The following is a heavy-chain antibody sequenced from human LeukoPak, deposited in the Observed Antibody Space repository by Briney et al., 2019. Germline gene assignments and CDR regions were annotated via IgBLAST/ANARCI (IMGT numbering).Heavy chain of an antibody. J-gene: IGHJ4*02. V-gene: IGHV3-23*01. D-gene: IGHD3-10*01. CDR1: GFTFSSHA. CDR2: ISGSGGST. Sequence: QSGGSLRLSCAASGFTFSSHAMSWVRQAPGKGLEWVSAISGSGGSTYYADSVKGRFTISRDNSKNTLYLQMNSLRAEDTAVYYCAREDGSGSYSGFSDWGQGTLVTVSS. CDR3: AREDGSGSYSGFSD.